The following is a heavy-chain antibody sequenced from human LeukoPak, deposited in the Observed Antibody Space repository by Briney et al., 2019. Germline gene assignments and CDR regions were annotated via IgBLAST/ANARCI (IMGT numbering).Heavy chain of an antibody. V-gene: IGHV4-59*01. CDR3: ARDRGGPRRYFDL. CDR2: IYYSGNT. CDR1: GGSISNYY. J-gene: IGHJ2*01. Sequence: SETLSLTCTVSGGSISNYYWSWIRQSPGKGLEWIGYIYYSGNTNYNPSLKSRVTISVDTSKNQSSLMVSSVTAADTAVYYCARDRGGPRRYFDLWGRGTLVIVSS. D-gene: IGHD3-10*01.